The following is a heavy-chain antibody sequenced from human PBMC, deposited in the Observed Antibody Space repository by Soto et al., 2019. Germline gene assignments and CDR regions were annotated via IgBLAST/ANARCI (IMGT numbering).Heavy chain of an antibody. CDR1: GFTVSSNY. J-gene: IGHJ4*02. Sequence: LRLSCAASGFTVSSNYMSWVRQAPGKGLEWVSVIYSGGSTYYADSVKGRFTISRDNSKNTLYLQMNSLRAEDTAVYYCAGPPYGSGSYYNLGYYWGQGTLVTVSS. V-gene: IGHV3-66*01. CDR3: AGPPYGSGSYYNLGYY. CDR2: IYSGGST. D-gene: IGHD3-10*01.